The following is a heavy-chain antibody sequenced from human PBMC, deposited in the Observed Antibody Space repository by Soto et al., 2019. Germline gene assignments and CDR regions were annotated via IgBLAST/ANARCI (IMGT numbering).Heavy chain of an antibody. CDR1: GGTFSSYT. J-gene: IGHJ6*03. CDR2: IIPILGIA. D-gene: IGHD2-2*01. V-gene: IGHV1-69*02. CDR3: ARSPYPIYYYHYMDV. Sequence: SVKVSCKASGGTFSSYTISWVRQAPGQGLEWMGRIIPILGIANYAQKFQGRVTITADKSTSTAYMELSSLRSEDTAMYYCARSPYPIYYYHYMDVWGKGTTVTVSS.